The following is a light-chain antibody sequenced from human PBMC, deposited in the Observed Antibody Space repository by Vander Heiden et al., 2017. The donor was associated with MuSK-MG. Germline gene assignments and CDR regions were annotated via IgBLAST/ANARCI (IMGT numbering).Light chain of an antibody. CDR3: QQYAISRPIT. J-gene: IGKJ5*01. CDR1: ESISNTF. CDR2: SSS. V-gene: IGKV3-20*01. Sequence: EFVLTQSPGTLSLSPGERATLSCRASESISNTFLAWYQQRRGQAPRLLLHSSSIRATGIPERFSGSGSGTDFTLTISRLEPEDSAVYYCQQYAISRPITFGQGTRLEIQ.